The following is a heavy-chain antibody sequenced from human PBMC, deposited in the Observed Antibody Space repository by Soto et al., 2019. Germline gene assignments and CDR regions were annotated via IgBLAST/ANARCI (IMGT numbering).Heavy chain of an antibody. Sequence: GGSLRLSCAASGFTFSSYGMHWVRQAPGKGLEWVAVIWYDGSNKYYADSVKGRFTISRDNSKNTLYLQMNSLRAEDTAVYYCARWDSGSSPLVGGMDVWGQGTTVTVS. J-gene: IGHJ6*02. CDR2: IWYDGSNK. CDR3: ARWDSGSSPLVGGMDV. V-gene: IGHV3-33*01. D-gene: IGHD6-6*01. CDR1: GFTFSSYG.